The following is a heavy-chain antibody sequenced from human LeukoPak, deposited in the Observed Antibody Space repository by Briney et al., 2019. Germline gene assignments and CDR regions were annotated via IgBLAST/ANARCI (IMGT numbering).Heavy chain of an antibody. V-gene: IGHV3-48*01. CDR1: GFSFSSYW. Sequence: GGSLRLSCAASGFSFSSYWMTWVRQAPGKGLEWVSYISSGNSNICYADSVKGRFTISRDNAKNSLYLQMNSLRAEDTAVYYCARVRSPRYFDYWGQGTLVTVSS. CDR2: ISSGNSNI. J-gene: IGHJ4*02. CDR3: ARVRSPRYFDY.